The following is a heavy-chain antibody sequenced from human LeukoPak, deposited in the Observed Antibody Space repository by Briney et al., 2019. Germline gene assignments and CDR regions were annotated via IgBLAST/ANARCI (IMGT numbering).Heavy chain of an antibody. J-gene: IGHJ6*03. V-gene: IGHV5-51*01. D-gene: IGHD2-2*01. CDR1: GYSFTSYW. CDR3: ARHHCSSTSCYPGYYYMDV. Sequence: GESLKVSCKGSGYSFTSYWIGWVRQMPGKGLEWMGIIYPGDSDTRYSPSFQGQVTISADKSISTAYLQWSSLKASDTAMYYCARHHCSSTSCYPGYYYMDVWGKGTTVTVSS. CDR2: IYPGDSDT.